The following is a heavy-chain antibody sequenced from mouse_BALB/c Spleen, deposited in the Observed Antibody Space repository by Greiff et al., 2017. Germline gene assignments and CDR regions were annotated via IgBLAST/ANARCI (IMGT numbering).Heavy chain of an antibody. CDR3: THYGNWYFDV. CDR2: IDPENGDT. Sequence: VHVKQSGAELVRSGASVKLSCTASGFNIKDYYMHWVKQRPEQGLEWIGWIDPENGDTEYAPKFQGKATMTADTSSNTAYLQLSSLTSEDTAVYYCTHYGNWYFDVWGAGTTVTVSS. CDR1: GFNIKDYY. V-gene: IGHV14-4*02. D-gene: IGHD2-1*01. J-gene: IGHJ1*01.